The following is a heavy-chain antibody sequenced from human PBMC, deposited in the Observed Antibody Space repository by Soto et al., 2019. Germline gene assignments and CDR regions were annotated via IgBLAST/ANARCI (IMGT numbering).Heavy chain of an antibody. J-gene: IGHJ4*02. CDR2: IYYSGST. V-gene: IGHV4-59*01. D-gene: IGHD6-19*01. CDR3: ATLPGYSSGVFDY. Sequence: SETLSLTCTVSGGSISSYYWSWIRQPPGKGLEWIGYIYYSGSTSYNPSLKSRVTISVDTSKNQFSLKLSSVTAADTAVFYCATLPGYSSGVFDYWGQGTLVTVSS. CDR1: GGSISSYY.